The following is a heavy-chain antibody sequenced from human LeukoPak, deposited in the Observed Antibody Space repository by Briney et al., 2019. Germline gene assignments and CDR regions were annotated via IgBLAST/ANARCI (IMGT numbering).Heavy chain of an antibody. V-gene: IGHV1-2*02. D-gene: IGHD6-19*01. CDR1: GYTFTGYY. Sequence: ASVKVSCKASGYTFTGYYMHWVRQAPGQGLEWMGWINPNSGGTNYAQKFQGRVTMTRDTSISTAYTELSRLRSDDTAVYYCALDSGWYYYYGMDVWGQGTTVTVSS. J-gene: IGHJ6*02. CDR2: INPNSGGT. CDR3: ALDSGWYYYYGMDV.